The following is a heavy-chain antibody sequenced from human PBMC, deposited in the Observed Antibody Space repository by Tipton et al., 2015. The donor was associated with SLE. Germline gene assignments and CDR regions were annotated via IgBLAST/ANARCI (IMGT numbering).Heavy chain of an antibody. D-gene: IGHD5/OR15-5a*01. CDR2: ISYGNT. J-gene: IGHJ2*01. CDR1: GGSFSGYY. V-gene: IGHV4-59*01. Sequence: TLSLTCAVYGGSFSGYYWSWIRQPPGKGLEWLGYISYGNTKYNPSLRSRVTISLDTSKNQFSLRLSSATAADTAVYYCARVGGSVDWNFDLWGRGALISVSS. CDR3: ARVGGSVDWNFDL.